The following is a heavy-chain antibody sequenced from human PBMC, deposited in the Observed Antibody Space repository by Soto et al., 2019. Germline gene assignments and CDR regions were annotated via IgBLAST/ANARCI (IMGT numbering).Heavy chain of an antibody. CDR1: GFIFRAFG. J-gene: IGHJ5*02. Sequence: QVQLVESGGGVVQPGKSLQLSCAASGFIFRAFGMHWVRQAPGKGLEWVAVIGFDGSTRHYADSVRGRFTISRDNSNHTMYLQMNSLRDDDTGTYYCARGKDRNWLDPWGQGTLVTVSS. CDR2: IGFDGSTR. CDR3: ARGKDRNWLDP. V-gene: IGHV3-33*01.